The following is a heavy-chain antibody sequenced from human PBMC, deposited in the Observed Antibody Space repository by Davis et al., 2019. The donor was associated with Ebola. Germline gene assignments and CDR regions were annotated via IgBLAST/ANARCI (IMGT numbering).Heavy chain of an antibody. J-gene: IGHJ6*02. CDR3: ASEGCGGDCYSTLYYYYGMDV. V-gene: IGHV3-30-3*01. CDR1: GFTFSSYA. Sequence: PGGSLRLSCAASGFTFSSYAMHWVRQAPGKGLEWVAVISYDGSNKYYADSVKGRFTISRDNSKNTLYLQMNSLRAEDTAVYYCASEGCGGDCYSTLYYYYGMDVWGQGTTVTVSS. CDR2: ISYDGSNK. D-gene: IGHD2-21*02.